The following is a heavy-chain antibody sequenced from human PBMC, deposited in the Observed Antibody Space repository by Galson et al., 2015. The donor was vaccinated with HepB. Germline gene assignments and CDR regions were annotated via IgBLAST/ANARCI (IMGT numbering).Heavy chain of an antibody. CDR1: GGTFGTYA. CDR2: IIPIFGTA. Sequence: SVKVSCKASGGTFGTYAISWVRQAPGQGLEWMGGIIPIFGTANYAQKFQGRVTITADESTSTAYMELSSLSSEDTAVYYCARKGYRGSPDCINYYYYYYMDVWGKGTTVTVSS. CDR3: ARKGYRGSPDCINYYYYYYMDV. D-gene: IGHD2-2*01. J-gene: IGHJ6*03. V-gene: IGHV1-69*13.